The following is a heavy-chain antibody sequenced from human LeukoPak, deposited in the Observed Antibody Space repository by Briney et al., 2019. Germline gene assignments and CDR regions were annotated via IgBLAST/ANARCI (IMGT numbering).Heavy chain of an antibody. D-gene: IGHD6-6*01. CDR1: GGSFSGYY. CDR2: IYTSGTT. V-gene: IGHV4-4*07. Sequence: PSETLSLTCAVYGGSFSGYYWSWIRQPAGKGLEWIGRIYTSGTTNYNPSLKSRVTMSVDTSKNHFSLKLDSVTAADTAVYYCARDVRRSSSSANSYYYYMDVWGKGTTVTVSS. CDR3: ARDVRRSSSSANSYYYYMDV. J-gene: IGHJ6*03.